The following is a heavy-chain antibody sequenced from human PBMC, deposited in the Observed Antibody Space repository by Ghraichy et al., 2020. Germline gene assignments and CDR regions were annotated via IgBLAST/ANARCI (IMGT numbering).Heavy chain of an antibody. CDR2: FSSSSSYI. Sequence: GGSLRLSCAASGFTFSNYDMTWVRQAPGKGLEWVSSFSSSSSYIYYADSVKGRFTISRDNAKNSLYLQMNSLRAEDTAVYYCARDHVQQLGPNYYYYYGMYVWGQGTTATVSS. CDR3: ARDHVQQLGPNYYYYYGMYV. J-gene: IGHJ6*02. D-gene: IGHD6-13*01. CDR1: GFTFSNYD. V-gene: IGHV3-21*01.